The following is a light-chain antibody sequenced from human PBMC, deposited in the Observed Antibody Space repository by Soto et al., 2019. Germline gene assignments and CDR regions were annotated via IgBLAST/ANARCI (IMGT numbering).Light chain of an antibody. CDR3: QQYNNWPQLT. V-gene: IGKV3-15*01. CDR2: GAS. CDR1: QSVSSN. Sequence: EIVMTQSPATLSVSPGERATLSCRASQSVSSNLAWYQQKPGQAPRLLIYGASTRATGIPARFSGSGSGTEFNLTISSLQSEDFAVYYGQQYNNWPQLTFGGGTKVEIK. J-gene: IGKJ4*01.